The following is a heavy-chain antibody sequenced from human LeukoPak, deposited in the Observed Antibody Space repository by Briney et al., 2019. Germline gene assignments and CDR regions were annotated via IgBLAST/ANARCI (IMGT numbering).Heavy chain of an antibody. CDR3: ARTAPLKDIRPSRFDP. CDR1: GFTFSSYA. Sequence: GGSLRLSCAASGFTFSSYAMHWVRQAPGKGLEWVAVISYDGSNKYYADSVKGRFTISRDNSKNTLYLQVNSLRAEDTAVYYCARTAPLKDIRPSRFDPWGQGTLVTVSS. CDR2: ISYDGSNK. J-gene: IGHJ5*02. V-gene: IGHV3-30-3*01. D-gene: IGHD2-15*01.